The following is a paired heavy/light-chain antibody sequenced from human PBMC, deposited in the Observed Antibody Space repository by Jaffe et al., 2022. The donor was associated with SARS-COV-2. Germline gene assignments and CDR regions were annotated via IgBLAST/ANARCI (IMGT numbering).Light chain of an antibody. J-gene: IGKJ1*01. CDR3: QKYNNAVWT. Sequence: DIQMTQSPSSLSASVGDRVTITCRASQGISNYLAWYQQKPGKVPKLLIYAASTLQSGVPSRFSGSGSGTDFTLTISSLQPEDVATYYCQKYNNAVWTFGQGTKVEIK. CDR1: QGISNY. V-gene: IGKV1-27*01. CDR2: AAS.
Heavy chain of an antibody. CDR3: ARQNRVDRGGWNEGGY. CDR2: IYYSGIT. D-gene: IGHD1-1*01. V-gene: IGHV4-39*01. J-gene: IGHJ4*02. Sequence: QLQLQESGPGLVKPSETLSLTCTVSGGSTSSGSYYWGWIRQPPGKGLEWIGSIYYSGITYYKSSLQSRVTISVDTSKNQFSLKLNSVTAADTAVYYCARQNRVDRGGWNEGGYWGQGTLVTVSS. CDR1: GGSTSSGSYY.